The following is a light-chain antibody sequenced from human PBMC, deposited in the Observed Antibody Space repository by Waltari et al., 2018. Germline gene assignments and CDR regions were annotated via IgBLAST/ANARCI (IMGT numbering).Light chain of an antibody. V-gene: IGLV1-47*01. CDR2: RND. Sequence: QSVLTQPPSASGTPGQRVTISCSVSSSNIGSNHVFWYQQLPGMAPTLLIDRNDLRPSGVPDRFSGSKSGSSASLAISGLRSEDEADYYCGAWDDSLSGHYVFGTGTKVTVL. J-gene: IGLJ1*01. CDR3: GAWDDSLSGHYV. CDR1: SSNIGSNH.